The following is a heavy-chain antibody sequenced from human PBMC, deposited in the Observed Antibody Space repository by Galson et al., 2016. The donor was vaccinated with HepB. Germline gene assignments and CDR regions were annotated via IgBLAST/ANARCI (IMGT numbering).Heavy chain of an antibody. CDR2: INHSGTT. D-gene: IGHD3/OR15-3a*01. CDR1: GGSLSGYY. V-gene: IGHV4-34*01. J-gene: IGHJ3*02. CDR3: ARGVELDTIDAFDI. Sequence: ETLSLTCAVYGGSLSGYYWTWIRQPPGKGLEWIGEINHSGTTNYDPSLNSRVTISLGTSNNQFSLRLTSVTAADTAVYYCARGVELDTIDAFDIWGQGTMVTVSS.